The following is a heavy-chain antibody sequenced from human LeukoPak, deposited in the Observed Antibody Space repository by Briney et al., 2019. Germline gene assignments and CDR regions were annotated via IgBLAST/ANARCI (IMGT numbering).Heavy chain of an antibody. D-gene: IGHD2-21*01. CDR3: ARSLQPLAYCGGECYSGGR. CDR2: ISAYNGNT. Sequence: GASVKVSCKASGYTFTNYYMHWVRQAPGQGLEWMGWISAYNGNTNYAQKFQGRVTITADESTSTAYMELSSLRSEDTAVYYCARSLQPLAYCGGECYSGGRWGQGTLVTVSS. V-gene: IGHV1-18*04. J-gene: IGHJ4*02. CDR1: GYTFTNYY.